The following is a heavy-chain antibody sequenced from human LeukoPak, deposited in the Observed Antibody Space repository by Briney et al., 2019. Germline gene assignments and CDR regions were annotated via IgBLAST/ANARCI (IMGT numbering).Heavy chain of an antibody. J-gene: IGHJ4*02. D-gene: IGHD6-25*01. Sequence: ASVKVSCKASGGTFSSYTISWVRQAPGQGLEWMGRIIPILGIANYAQKFQGRVTITADKSTSTAYMELSSLRSEDTAVYYCARALTQRPGFFDYWGQGTLVTVSS. V-gene: IGHV1-69*02. CDR3: ARALTQRPGFFDY. CDR2: IIPILGIA. CDR1: GGTFSSYT.